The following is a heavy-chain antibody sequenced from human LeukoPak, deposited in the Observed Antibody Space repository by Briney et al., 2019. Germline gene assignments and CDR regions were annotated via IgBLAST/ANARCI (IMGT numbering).Heavy chain of an antibody. CDR3: ARLGTAPFDY. CDR2: ISYTGTT. V-gene: IGHV4-30-4*08. J-gene: IGHJ4*02. Sequence: TLSLTCTVSSGSISSGDYYWSWIRQPPGKGLEWIGYISYTGTTYYNPSLKSRVTISEDTSKNLFSLNLSSVTAADTAVYYCARLGTAPFDYWGQGTLVTVSS. D-gene: IGHD2-21*02. CDR1: SGSISSGDYY.